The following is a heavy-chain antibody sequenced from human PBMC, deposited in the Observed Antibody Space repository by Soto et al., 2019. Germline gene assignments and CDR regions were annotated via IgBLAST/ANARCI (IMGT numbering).Heavy chain of an antibody. CDR2: IYWNDDK. D-gene: IGHD6-13*01. CDR1: GFSLSTSGVG. J-gene: IGHJ5*02. CDR3: AHRRQYSSSWYFSRWFDP. Sequence: QITLKESGPTLVNPTQTLTLTCTFSGFSLSTSGVGVGWIRQPPGKALEWLALIYWNDDKRYTPSLKSRLTITKDPSKNQVVHTMTNMDPVDTATYYCAHRRQYSSSWYFSRWFDPWGQGTLVTVSP. V-gene: IGHV2-5*01.